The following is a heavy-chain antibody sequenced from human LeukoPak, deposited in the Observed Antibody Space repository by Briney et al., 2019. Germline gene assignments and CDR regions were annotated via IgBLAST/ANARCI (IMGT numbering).Heavy chain of an antibody. D-gene: IGHD2-2*01. Sequence: GGSLRLPCAASGFRFTDYSMSWVRQAPGKGLEWVAGLGRSGEYKYYADSVKGRFTIPRDNSKDTVSLQMNSLRAEDSAIYFCVKDRPCETCMPMDAWGQGTTVTVSS. CDR2: LGRSGEYK. V-gene: IGHV3-23*01. J-gene: IGHJ6*02. CDR1: GFRFTDYS. CDR3: VKDRPCETCMPMDA.